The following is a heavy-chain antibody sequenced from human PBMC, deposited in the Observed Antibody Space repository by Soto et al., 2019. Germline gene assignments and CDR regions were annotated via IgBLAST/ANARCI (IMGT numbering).Heavy chain of an antibody. D-gene: IGHD5-18*01. J-gene: IGHJ6*02. CDR3: AASAYSYGYKVSYGMDV. CDR1: GDTFASCG. CDR2: ISAYNGNT. V-gene: IGHV1-18*01. Sequence: GASVKVCCTACGDTFASCGSSWVRQAPGQGLEWMGWISAYNGNTNYAQKLQGRVTMTTDTSTSTAYMELRSLRSDDTAVYYCAASAYSYGYKVSYGMDVWGQGTTVTVSS.